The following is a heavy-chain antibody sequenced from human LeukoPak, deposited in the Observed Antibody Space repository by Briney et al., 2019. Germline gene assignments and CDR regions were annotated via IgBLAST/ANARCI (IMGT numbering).Heavy chain of an antibody. CDR2: ISGSGGST. CDR1: GFTFSSYA. Sequence: GGSLRLSCAASGFTFSSYAMSWVRQAPGKGLEWVSAISGSGGSTYYADSVKGRFTISRDNSMNTLYLQMNSLRAEDTAVYYCAKYPEGSGSYYWVYFDYWGQGTLVTVSS. CDR3: AKYPEGSGSYYWVYFDY. D-gene: IGHD3-10*01. V-gene: IGHV3-23*01. J-gene: IGHJ4*02.